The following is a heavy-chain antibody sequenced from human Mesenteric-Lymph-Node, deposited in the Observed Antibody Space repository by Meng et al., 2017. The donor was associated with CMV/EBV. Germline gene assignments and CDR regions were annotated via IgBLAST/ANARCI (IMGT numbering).Heavy chain of an antibody. V-gene: IGHV4-34*01. CDR2: IKHSGST. CDR3: ARGLRRYYDFWSGPNNWFDP. CDR1: FSGYY. Sequence: FSGYYWSWISQPPGKGLEWIGEIKHSGSTNYNPSIKSRVTISVDTSKNQFSLKLSSVTAADTAVYYCARGLRRYYDFWSGPNNWFDPWGQGTLVTVSS. D-gene: IGHD3-3*01. J-gene: IGHJ5*02.